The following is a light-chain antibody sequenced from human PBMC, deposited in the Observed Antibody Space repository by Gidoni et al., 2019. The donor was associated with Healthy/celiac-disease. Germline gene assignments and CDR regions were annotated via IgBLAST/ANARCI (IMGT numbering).Light chain of an antibody. J-gene: IGKJ1*01. Sequence: DIQMTQSPSTLSASVGDRFTITCRASQSISSWLAWYQQKPGKAPKLLIYDASSLESGVPSRFSGSGSGTEFTLTISSLQPDDFATYYCQQYNSYWTFXQXTKVEIK. V-gene: IGKV1-5*01. CDR1: QSISSW. CDR3: QQYNSYWT. CDR2: DAS.